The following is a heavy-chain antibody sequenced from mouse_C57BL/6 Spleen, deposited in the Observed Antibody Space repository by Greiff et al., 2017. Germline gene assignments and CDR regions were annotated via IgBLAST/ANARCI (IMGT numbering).Heavy chain of an antibody. J-gene: IGHJ4*01. Sequence: EVQVVESEGGLVQPGSSMKLSCTASGFTFSDYYMAWVRQVPEKGLEWVANINYDGSSTYYLDSLKSRFIISRDNAKNILYLQMSSLKSEDTATYYCARLNYDYAMDYWGQGTSVTVSS. D-gene: IGHD2-1*01. CDR3: ARLNYDYAMDY. CDR2: INYDGSST. CDR1: GFTFSDYY. V-gene: IGHV5-16*01.